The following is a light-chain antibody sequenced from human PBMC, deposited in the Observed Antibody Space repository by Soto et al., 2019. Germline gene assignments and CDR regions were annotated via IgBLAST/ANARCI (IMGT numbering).Light chain of an antibody. CDR1: SSDVGAYNW. CDR2: DVS. Sequence: QSVLTQPASVSGSPGQSIAISCTGTSSDVGAYNWVSWYQQHPGKAPQLMIYDVSNRPSGVSNRFSGSKSGNTASLTISGLQAEDEADYYCSSYTRNNTYVFGTGTKVTVL. J-gene: IGLJ1*01. CDR3: SSYTRNNTYV. V-gene: IGLV2-14*01.